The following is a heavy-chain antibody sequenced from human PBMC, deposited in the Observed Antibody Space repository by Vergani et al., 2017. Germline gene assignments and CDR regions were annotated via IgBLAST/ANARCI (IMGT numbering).Heavy chain of an antibody. V-gene: IGHV3-21*01. CDR3: ARDETYSSSFGY. CDR2: ISSSSSYI. J-gene: IGHJ4*02. D-gene: IGHD6-6*01. CDR1: GFTFSSYS. Sequence: EVQLVESGGGLVKPGGSLRLSCAASGFTFSSYSMNWVRQAPGKGLEWVSSISSSSSYIYYADSVKGRFTISRDNATNSLYLQMNSLRAEDTAVYYCARDETYSSSFGYWGQGTLVTVSS.